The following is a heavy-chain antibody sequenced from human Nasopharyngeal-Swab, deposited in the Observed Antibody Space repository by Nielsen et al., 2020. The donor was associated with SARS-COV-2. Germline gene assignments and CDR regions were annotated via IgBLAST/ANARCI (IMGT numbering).Heavy chain of an antibody. Sequence: SETLSLTCAVSGGSISSSNWWSWVRQPPGKGLEWIGEIYHSGSTNYSPSLKSRVTISVDKSKNQFSLKLSSVTAADTAVYYCARAYSSSWRSFYYYYMDVWGKGTTVTVSS. V-gene: IGHV4-4*02. J-gene: IGHJ6*03. D-gene: IGHD6-13*01. CDR1: GGSISSSNW. CDR3: ARAYSSSWRSFYYYYMDV. CDR2: IYHSGST.